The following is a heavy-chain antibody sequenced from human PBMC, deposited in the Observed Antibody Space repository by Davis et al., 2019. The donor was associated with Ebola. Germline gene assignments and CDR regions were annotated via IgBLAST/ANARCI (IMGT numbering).Heavy chain of an antibody. Sequence: GESLKISCAASGFIVSDKYMSWVRQAPGKGLEWVSVIYRDGRTYYADSVKGRFTISRDNSKNTLYLQMNSLRAEDTAVYYCAKSTMIDYWGQGTLVTVSS. CDR2: IYRDGRT. D-gene: IGHD3-22*01. CDR1: GFIVSDKY. V-gene: IGHV3-53*05. CDR3: AKSTMIDY. J-gene: IGHJ4*02.